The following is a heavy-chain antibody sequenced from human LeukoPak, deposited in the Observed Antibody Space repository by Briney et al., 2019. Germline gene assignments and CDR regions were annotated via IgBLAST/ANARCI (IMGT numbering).Heavy chain of an antibody. V-gene: IGHV3-23*01. CDR1: GFTFSSYA. CDR2: IVGDAGVT. Sequence: GGSLRLSCAASGFTFSSYAMSWVRQAPGKGLEWVSTIVGDAGVTYYADPAKGRFTISRDNSKNTLFLQMNSLRAEDTAVYYCAKDTPLTAYTRGWSRNSFDYWGQGSLVTVSS. CDR3: AKDTPLTAYTRGWSRNSFDY. J-gene: IGHJ4*02. D-gene: IGHD6-19*01.